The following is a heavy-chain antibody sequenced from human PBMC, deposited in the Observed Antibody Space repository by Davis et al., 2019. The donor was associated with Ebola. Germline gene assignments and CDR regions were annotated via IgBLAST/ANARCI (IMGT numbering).Heavy chain of an antibody. Sequence: GESLKISCKGSGYSFTNYWISWVRQMPGKGLEWMGRIDPSDSYINYSPSFQGHVTISADKSISTAYLQWSSLKASDTAMYYCACGGYSYNFDYWGQGTLVTVSS. V-gene: IGHV5-10-1*01. CDR2: IDPSDSYI. J-gene: IGHJ4*02. CDR1: GYSFTNYW. CDR3: ACGGYSYNFDY. D-gene: IGHD5-18*01.